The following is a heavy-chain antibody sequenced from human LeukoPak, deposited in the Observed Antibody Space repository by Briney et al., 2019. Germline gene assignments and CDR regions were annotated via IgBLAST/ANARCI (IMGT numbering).Heavy chain of an antibody. D-gene: IGHD6-13*01. Sequence: SETLSLTCTVSGGSISSGGGYYWSWIRQHPGKGLEWIGNIYYSGSTYYNPSLKSRVTISVDTSKNQFSLKLSSVTAADTAVYYCAREMRFGSYSSSWYLLDYWGQGTLVTVSS. V-gene: IGHV4-31*03. CDR2: IYYSGST. CDR1: GGSISSGGGYY. CDR3: AREMRFGSYSSSWYLLDY. J-gene: IGHJ4*02.